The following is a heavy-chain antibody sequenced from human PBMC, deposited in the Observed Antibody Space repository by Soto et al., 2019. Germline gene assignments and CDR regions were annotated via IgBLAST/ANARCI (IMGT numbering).Heavy chain of an antibody. CDR1: GGTFSTST. CDR2: IIPILDKA. J-gene: IGHJ4*02. CDR3: ARDSPIGSTFSGYDATDH. V-gene: IGHV1-69*08. Sequence: QVQLVQSGAEVKKPGSSVKVSCKASGGTFSTSTFSWVRQAPGQGLEWMGRIIPILDKADYTQKFEDRVAITAEQSTSPAYMELSNLRSEDTAVYFCARDSPIGSTFSGYDATDHWGQGTLVTVSS. D-gene: IGHD5-12*01.